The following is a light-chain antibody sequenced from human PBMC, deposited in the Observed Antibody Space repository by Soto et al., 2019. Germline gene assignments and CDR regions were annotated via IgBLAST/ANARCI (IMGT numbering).Light chain of an antibody. CDR1: QSVSSSC. V-gene: IGKV3-20*01. J-gene: IGKJ1*01. CDR3: QQYGRSPWT. CDR2: GAS. Sequence: EIVLTQSPGTLSLSPGEIVALSCRSIQSVSSSCLAWYQQKPGQAPRLLFYGASSRATGIPDRFSGSGSGTDFILTISRLEPDDFEVYYCQQYGRSPWTFGQGTKVDIK.